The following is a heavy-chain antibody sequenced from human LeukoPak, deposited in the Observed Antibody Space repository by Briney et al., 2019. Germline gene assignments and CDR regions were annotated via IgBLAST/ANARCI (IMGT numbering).Heavy chain of an antibody. V-gene: IGHV4-59*01. D-gene: IGHD3-10*01. CDR3: ARDRVLWFGESFTDYYYYGMDV. Sequence: PSETLSLTCTVSSGSISSYYRSWIRQPLGKGLEWIGYIYYSGSTNYNPSLKSRVTISVDTSKNQFSLKLSSVTAADTAVYYCARDRVLWFGESFTDYYYYGMDVWGKGPTVTVSS. J-gene: IGHJ6*04. CDR1: SGSISSYY. CDR2: IYYSGST.